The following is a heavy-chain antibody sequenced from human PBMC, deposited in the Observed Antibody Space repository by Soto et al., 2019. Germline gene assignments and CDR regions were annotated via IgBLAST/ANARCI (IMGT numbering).Heavy chain of an antibody. V-gene: IGHV4-31*03. CDR3: ARVSAAGTRWFDS. D-gene: IGHD6-13*01. CDR1: GASISSGGFY. J-gene: IGHJ5*01. CDR2: IDYRGRP. Sequence: QVQLQESGPGLVQPSQTLSLTCTVSGASISSGGFYWSWIRQFPGKGLEWIGYIDYRGRPFYNPSLKCRATISRDTSKSQFSLNVNSVTAADTAVFYCARVSAAGTRWFDSWGQGTLVTVSS.